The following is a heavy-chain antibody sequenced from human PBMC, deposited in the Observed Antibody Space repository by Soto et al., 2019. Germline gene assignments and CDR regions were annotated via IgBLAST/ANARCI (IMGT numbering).Heavy chain of an antibody. CDR1: GGTFSTCA. CDR2: IIPIFGTA. Sequence: SVKVSCKASGGTFSTCAISWVRQAPGEGLEWMGGIIPIFGTAKYAQKFQGRVTITADESTSTAYMELSSLRSEDTAVYYCAREIFGVIISGGRDAFDIWGQGTMVTVSS. CDR3: AREIFGVIISGGRDAFDI. J-gene: IGHJ3*02. D-gene: IGHD3-3*01. V-gene: IGHV1-69*13.